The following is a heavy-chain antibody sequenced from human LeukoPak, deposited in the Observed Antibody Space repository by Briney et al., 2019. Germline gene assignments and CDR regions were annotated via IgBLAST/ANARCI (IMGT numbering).Heavy chain of an antibody. CDR3: ASYSGWYGDDAFAI. D-gene: IGHD6-19*01. J-gene: IGHJ3*02. V-gene: IGHV4-59*08. CDR1: GGSISSYY. Sequence: SETLSLTCTVSGGSISSYYWSWIRQPPWKGLEWIGYIYYSGRTNYNPPLKSRGTISVDTSNTQFSLKLGSVTAADTAVYYCASYSGWYGDDAFAIWGQATMVTVSS. CDR2: IYYSGRT.